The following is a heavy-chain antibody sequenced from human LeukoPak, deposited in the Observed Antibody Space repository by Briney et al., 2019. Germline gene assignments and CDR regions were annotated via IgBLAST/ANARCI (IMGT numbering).Heavy chain of an antibody. Sequence: AGESLKISCKGSGYSFTNQWIGWVRQMPGKGLEWMGIIYPGDSDTRYTPSFQGQVTISADRSISTAYLQWSSLKASDTAMYYCARHLTGERRLDYWGQGTLVTVSS. V-gene: IGHV5-51*01. CDR2: IYPGDSDT. CDR3: ARHLTGERRLDY. CDR1: GYSFTNQW. J-gene: IGHJ4*02. D-gene: IGHD1-1*01.